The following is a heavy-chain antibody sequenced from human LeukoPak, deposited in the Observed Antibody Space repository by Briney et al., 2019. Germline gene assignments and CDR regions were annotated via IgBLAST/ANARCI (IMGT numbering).Heavy chain of an antibody. D-gene: IGHD1/OR15-1a*01. CDR3: AREGNTQFDY. Sequence: GGSLRLSCAASGFTFSSYAMSWVRQAPGKGLEWVSSISSSSSYIYYADSVKGRFTISRDNAKNSLYLQMNSLRAEDTAVYYCAREGNTQFDYWGQGTLVTVSS. CDR2: ISSSSSYI. J-gene: IGHJ4*02. CDR1: GFTFSSYA. V-gene: IGHV3-21*01.